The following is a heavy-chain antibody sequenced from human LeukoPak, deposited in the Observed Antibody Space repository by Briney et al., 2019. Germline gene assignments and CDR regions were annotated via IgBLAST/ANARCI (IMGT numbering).Heavy chain of an antibody. Sequence: SETLSLTCTVSGGSISSGDYYWSWIRQPPGKGLEWIGYIYYSGSTNYNPSLKSRVTISIDTSKNQFSLKLSSVTAADTAVYYCARDRVRGNANPYFDYWGQGTLVTVSS. CDR3: ARDRVRGNANPYFDY. CDR2: IYYSGST. CDR1: GGSISSGDYY. J-gene: IGHJ4*02. V-gene: IGHV4-61*08. D-gene: IGHD1-1*01.